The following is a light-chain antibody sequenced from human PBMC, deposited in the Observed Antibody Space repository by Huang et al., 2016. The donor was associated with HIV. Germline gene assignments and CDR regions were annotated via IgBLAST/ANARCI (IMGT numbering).Light chain of an antibody. CDR2: GAS. CDR3: QQSYKAPRT. J-gene: IGKJ2*01. CDR1: QSINKY. Sequence: DIQMTQSPSSLSASVGDRVIISCRASQSINKYLNWYQQMPGKDTQLLIYGASTLQRGVSSRFRGRVSGTDFTLTIGSLQPEDAATYYCQQSYKAPRTFGQGTLLEI. V-gene: IGKV1-39*01.